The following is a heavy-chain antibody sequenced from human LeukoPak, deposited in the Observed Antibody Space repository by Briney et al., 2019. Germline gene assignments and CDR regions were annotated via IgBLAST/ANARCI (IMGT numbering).Heavy chain of an antibody. V-gene: IGHV4-59*08. Sequence: SETLSLTCTVSGGSISSYYWSWIRQPPGKGLEWIGYIYYSGSTNYNPSLKTRLTISVDTSKNQFSLKLSSVTATDTAVYYCPRLERVYGDHECFKDWGQGTRVTVSS. D-gene: IGHD4-17*01. CDR3: PRLERVYGDHECFKD. CDR1: GGSISSYY. J-gene: IGHJ1*01. CDR2: IYYSGST.